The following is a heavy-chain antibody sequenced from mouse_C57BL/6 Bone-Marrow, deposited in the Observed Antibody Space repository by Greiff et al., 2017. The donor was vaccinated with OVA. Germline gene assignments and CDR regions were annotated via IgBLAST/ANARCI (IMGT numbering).Heavy chain of an antibody. CDR1: GFTFSDYY. CDR3: ARGDWYFDV. J-gene: IGHJ1*03. V-gene: IGHV5-16*01. CDR2: INSDGSST. Sequence: EVQVVESEGGLVQPGSSMKLSCTASGFTFSDYYMAWVRQVPEKGLEWVANINSDGSSTYYLDSLKSRFIISRDNAKNILYLQMSSLKSEDTATYYCARGDWYFDVWGTGTTVTVSS.